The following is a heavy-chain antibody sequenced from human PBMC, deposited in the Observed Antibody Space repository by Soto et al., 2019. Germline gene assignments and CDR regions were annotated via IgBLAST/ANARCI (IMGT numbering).Heavy chain of an antibody. V-gene: IGHV4-59*01. Sequence: PSETLSLTCTVSGGSISSYYWGWIRQPPGKGLEWIGYIYYSGSTNYNPSLKSRVTISVDTSKNQFSLKLSSVTAADTAVYYCARDHLTGIAAAGMFEYWGQGTLVTVSS. J-gene: IGHJ4*02. CDR3: ARDHLTGIAAAGMFEY. CDR1: GGSISSYY. D-gene: IGHD6-13*01. CDR2: IYYSGST.